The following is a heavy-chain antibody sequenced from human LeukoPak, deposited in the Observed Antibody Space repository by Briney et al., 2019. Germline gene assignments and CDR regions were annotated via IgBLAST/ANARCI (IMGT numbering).Heavy chain of an antibody. CDR2: ISGSGGST. D-gene: IGHD6-19*01. CDR3: AKGSSGWYPNYYFDY. V-gene: IGHV3-23*01. CDR1: GFSFSSYA. Sequence: GGSLRLSCAASGFSFSSYAMSWVRQAPGKGLEWVSAISGSGGSTYYADSVKGRFTISRDNSKNTLYLKMNSLRAEDTAVYYCAKGSSGWYPNYYFDYWGQGTLVTVSS. J-gene: IGHJ4*02.